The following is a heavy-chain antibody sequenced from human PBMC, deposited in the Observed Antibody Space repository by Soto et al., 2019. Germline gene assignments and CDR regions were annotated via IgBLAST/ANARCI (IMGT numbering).Heavy chain of an antibody. CDR2: ISGSGGST. V-gene: IGHV3-23*01. D-gene: IGHD2-2*01. CDR1: VFTFSIYA. J-gene: IGHJ1*01. CDR3: AKDPFKFVVVPAAAEYFQH. Sequence: GGSLRLSCAASVFTFSIYAMSWVRQAPGKGLDWVSAISGSGGSTYYADSVKGRFTISRDNSKNTLYLQMNSLRAEDTAVYYCAKDPFKFVVVPAAAEYFQHWGQGTMVTVSS.